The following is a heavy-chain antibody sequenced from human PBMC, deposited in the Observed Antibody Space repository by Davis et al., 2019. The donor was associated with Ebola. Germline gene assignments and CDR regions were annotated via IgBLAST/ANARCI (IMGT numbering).Heavy chain of an antibody. J-gene: IGHJ6*03. CDR1: GGTFSGNA. CDR3: ATSPRGLSFYYYLEL. CDR2: ITPIFGTT. V-gene: IGHV1-69*13. D-gene: IGHD2/OR15-2a*01. Sequence: SVKVSCKASGGTFSGNAVSWVRQAPGQRLEWMGRITPIFGTTDYAQNFQGRVTMTADESTTTAYLELSSLRSEVTAVYYCATSPRGLSFYYYLELWGKGTTVAVTS.